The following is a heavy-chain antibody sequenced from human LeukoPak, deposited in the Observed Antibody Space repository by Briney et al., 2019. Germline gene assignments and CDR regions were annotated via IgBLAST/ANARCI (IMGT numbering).Heavy chain of an antibody. CDR1: RFTFSSYG. J-gene: IGHJ4*02. V-gene: IGHV3-30*03. D-gene: IGHD3-16*02. Sequence: PGGSLRLSCAASRFTFSSYGMHWVRQAPGKGLEWVAVISYDGSNKYYADSVKGRFTISRDNSKNTLYLQMSSLRAEDTAVYYCATAPGRSYRLFDYWGQGTLVTVSS. CDR3: ATAPGRSYRLFDY. CDR2: ISYDGSNK.